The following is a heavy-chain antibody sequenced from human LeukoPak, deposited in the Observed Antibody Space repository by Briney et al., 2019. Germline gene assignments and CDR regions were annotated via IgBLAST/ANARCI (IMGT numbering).Heavy chain of an antibody. Sequence: GGSLRLSCAASGFTLSSYSMNWVRQAPGKGLELVSYISGTSGTIYYADSVKGRFTISRDNAKNSLYLQMNSLRDEDTAVYFCARGGRYYFDYWGQGTMVTVSS. D-gene: IGHD1-26*01. CDR1: GFTLSSYS. CDR3: ARGGRYYFDY. CDR2: ISGTSGTI. V-gene: IGHV3-48*02. J-gene: IGHJ4*02.